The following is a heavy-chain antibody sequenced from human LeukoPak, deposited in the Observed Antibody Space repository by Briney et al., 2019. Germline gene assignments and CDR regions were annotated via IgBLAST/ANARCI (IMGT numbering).Heavy chain of an antibody. V-gene: IGHV1-2*04. D-gene: IGHD5-12*01. J-gene: IGHJ4*02. CDR3: GRAYSGYDYSFDY. Sequence: ASVKVSCMASVYTFTGYYMHWVRQAPGQGLDGVGWINSNSGGTNYAQKFQGWVTITRDTNISTAYMELSRLRSDDTAVYYCGRAYSGYDYSFDYWGQGTLVTVSS. CDR1: VYTFTGYY. CDR2: INSNSGGT.